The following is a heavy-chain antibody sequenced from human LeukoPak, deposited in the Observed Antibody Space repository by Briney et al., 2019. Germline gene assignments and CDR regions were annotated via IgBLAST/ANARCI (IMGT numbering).Heavy chain of an antibody. CDR1: GSTFSNCW. V-gene: IGHV5-51*01. D-gene: IGHD6-19*01. Sequence: GDSLKISCKGSGSTFSNCWMDWGRQMPGKGLEWVGLIYVGDFDTRYSPSFQGQLTISADKSLSTAYLQWNSLKASDTAMYYCTKTDACNSGWYGASDIWGQGTMVTVSS. CDR2: IYVGDFDT. J-gene: IGHJ3*02. CDR3: TKTDACNSGWYGASDI.